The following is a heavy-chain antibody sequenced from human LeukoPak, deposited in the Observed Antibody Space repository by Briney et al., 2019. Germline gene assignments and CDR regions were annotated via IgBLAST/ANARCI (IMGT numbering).Heavy chain of an antibody. J-gene: IGHJ4*02. D-gene: IGHD4-17*01. CDR3: ARGDPAVTTKQNFDY. V-gene: IGHV3-33*01. CDR2: IWYDGSNK. Sequence: GGSLRLSCAASGFSFSNYDMHWVRQAPGKGLEWVAVIWYDGSNKYYADSVKGRFTISRDNSKNTLYLQMNSLRVEDTAVYYCARGDPAVTTKQNFDYWGQGTLVTVSS. CDR1: GFSFSNYD.